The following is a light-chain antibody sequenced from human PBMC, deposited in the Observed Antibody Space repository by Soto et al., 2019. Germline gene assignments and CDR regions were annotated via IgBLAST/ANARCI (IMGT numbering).Light chain of an antibody. Sequence: EIVMTQSPATLSVSRGERATLSCRASQSVSSNLAWYQQKPGQAPRLLIYGASTRATGIPARFSGSGSGTEFTLTISSLQSEDFAVYYCQQYNNWPRTFGQGTKVDNK. V-gene: IGKV3-15*01. CDR3: QQYNNWPRT. CDR2: GAS. J-gene: IGKJ1*01. CDR1: QSVSSN.